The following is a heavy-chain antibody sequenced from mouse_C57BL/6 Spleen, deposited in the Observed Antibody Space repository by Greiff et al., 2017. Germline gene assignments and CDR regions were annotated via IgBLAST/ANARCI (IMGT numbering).Heavy chain of an antibody. CDR2: IYPGDGDT. V-gene: IGHV1-80*01. Sequence: VQLQQSGAELVKPGASVKISCKASGYAFSSYWMNWVKQRPGKGLEWIGKIYPGDGDTNYNGKFKGKATLTADKSSSTAYMQLSSLTSEDSAVYFCARLAYYNKPLDYWGQGTTLTVSS. J-gene: IGHJ2*01. D-gene: IGHD2-5*01. CDR1: GYAFSSYW. CDR3: ARLAYYNKPLDY.